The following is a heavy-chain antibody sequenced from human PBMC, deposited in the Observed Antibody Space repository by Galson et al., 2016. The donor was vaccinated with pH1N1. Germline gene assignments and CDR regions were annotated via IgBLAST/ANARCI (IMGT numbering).Heavy chain of an antibody. CDR1: GFTFDDYA. Sequence: SLRLSCAASGFTFDDYAMHWVRQAPGKGLEWVSGITWNSGSIGYADSVKGRFTISRDNAKNSLYLQMNSLRAEDTALYYCAKDIVVVPAAMGGYMDVWGKGTTVTVSS. CDR2: ITWNSGSI. D-gene: IGHD2-2*01. CDR3: AKDIVVVPAAMGGYMDV. V-gene: IGHV3-9*01. J-gene: IGHJ6*03.